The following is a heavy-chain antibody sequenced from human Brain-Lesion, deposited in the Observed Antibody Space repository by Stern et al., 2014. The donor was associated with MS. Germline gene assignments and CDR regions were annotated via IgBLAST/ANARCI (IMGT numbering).Heavy chain of an antibody. CDR1: GGSISSSSYY. CDR3: AKLWLGELPESPFDY. V-gene: IGHV4-39*01. J-gene: IGHJ4*02. CDR2: IYYRGST. D-gene: IGHD3-10*01. Sequence: QVQLQESGPGLVKPSETLSLTCTVSGGSISSSSYYWGWIRQPPGKGLEWIGSIYYRGSTYYTPSPKSQAPISMATSKTQFSRRLSSVTAADTAVYFCAKLWLGELPESPFDYWGQGTLVTVSS.